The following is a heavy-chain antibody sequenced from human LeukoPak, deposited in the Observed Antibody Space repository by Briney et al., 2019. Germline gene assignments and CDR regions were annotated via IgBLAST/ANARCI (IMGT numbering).Heavy chain of an antibody. CDR3: AKDPYDSSGYYFPGALDI. CDR2: ISYDGSNK. CDR1: GFTFSSYG. Sequence: PGRSLRLSCAPSGFTFSSYGMHWVRQAPGKGLEWVAVISYDGSNKYYADSVKGRFTISRDNSKNTLYLQMNSLRAEDTAVYYCAKDPYDSSGYYFPGALDIWGQGTMVTVSS. D-gene: IGHD3-22*01. J-gene: IGHJ3*02. V-gene: IGHV3-30*18.